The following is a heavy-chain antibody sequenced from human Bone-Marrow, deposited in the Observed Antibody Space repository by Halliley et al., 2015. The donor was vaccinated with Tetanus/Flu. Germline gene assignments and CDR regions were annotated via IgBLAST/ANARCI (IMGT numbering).Heavy chain of an antibody. D-gene: IGHD3-22*01. Sequence: TLSLTCAVSGGSISSTNWWNWVRQPPGKGLEWIGEIYRGGSPNYNPSLKSRVTISLDKSKNQFSLRLTSVTAADTAVYYCSTRKYDSSDYSSHLFDYWGRGTLVTVSS. J-gene: IGHJ4*02. CDR2: IYRGGSP. CDR3: STRKYDSSDYSSHLFDY. V-gene: IGHV4-4*02. CDR1: GGSISSTNW.